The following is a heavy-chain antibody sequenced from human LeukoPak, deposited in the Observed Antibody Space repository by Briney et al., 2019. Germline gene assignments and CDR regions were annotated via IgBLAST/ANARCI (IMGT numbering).Heavy chain of an antibody. V-gene: IGHV1-69*13. Sequence: ASVKVSCKASGGTFSSYAISWVRQAPGQGLEWMGGIIPIFGTANYAQKFQGRVTITADEYTSTAYMELSSLRSEDTAVYYCARAPPLSSSFYFDYWGQGTLVTVSS. CDR1: GGTFSSYA. J-gene: IGHJ4*02. CDR3: ARAPPLSSSFYFDY. D-gene: IGHD6-6*01. CDR2: IIPIFGTA.